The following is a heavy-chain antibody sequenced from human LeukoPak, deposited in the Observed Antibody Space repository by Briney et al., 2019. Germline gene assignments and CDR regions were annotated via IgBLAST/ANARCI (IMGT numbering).Heavy chain of an antibody. J-gene: IGHJ4*02. CDR1: EFTSVKTW. D-gene: IGHD3-10*01. CDR3: ATLTVRGVINI. Sequence: TGGSRKPSCAAPEFTSVKTWMTGVPQAPGKGLRWVGRIQSKTDGGTTEYAAPVKGRFTISRDDSKTTLYLQMNSLKTEDTAVYYCATLTVRGVINIWGQGTLVTVSS. V-gene: IGHV3-15*01. CDR2: IQSKTDGGTT.